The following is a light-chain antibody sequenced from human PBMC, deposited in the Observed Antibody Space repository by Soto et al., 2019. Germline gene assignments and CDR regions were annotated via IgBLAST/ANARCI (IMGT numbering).Light chain of an antibody. CDR3: AAWDDSLNGYV. J-gene: IGLJ1*01. Sequence: QSVLSHPRSACWTPGHRVTISSSGSSSNIGSNTVTWYQQLPGSAPKLLIYSNNQRPSGVPDRFSGSKSGTSASLAISGLQSDDEADYYCAAWDDSLNGYVFGSGTKVTVL. V-gene: IGLV1-44*01. CDR1: SSNIGSNT. CDR2: SNN.